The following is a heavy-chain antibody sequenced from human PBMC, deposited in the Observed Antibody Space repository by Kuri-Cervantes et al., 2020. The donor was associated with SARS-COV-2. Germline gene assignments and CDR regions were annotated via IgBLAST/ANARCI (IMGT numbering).Heavy chain of an antibody. CDR2: ISAYNGNT. V-gene: IGHV1-18*01. CDR1: GYTFTSYG. D-gene: IGHD6-13*01. CDR3: ATDIAAAGTWEYAFDI. Sequence: ASVKVSCKASGYTFTSYGIGWVRQAPGQGLEWMGWISAYNGNTNYAQKLQGRVTMTTDTSTSTAYMELRSLRSDDTAVYYCATDIAAAGTWEYAFDIWGQGTTVTVSS. J-gene: IGHJ3*02.